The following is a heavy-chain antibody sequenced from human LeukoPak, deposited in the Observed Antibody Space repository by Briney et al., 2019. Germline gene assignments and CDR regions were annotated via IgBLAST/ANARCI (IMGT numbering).Heavy chain of an antibody. CDR2: IIPIFGTA. J-gene: IGHJ4*02. Sequence: SVKVSCKASGGTFSSYAISWVRLAPGQGLEWMGGIIPIFGTANYAQKFQGRVTITTDESTSTAYMELSSLRSEDTAVYYCARDSSGWYYFDYWGQGTLVTVSS. D-gene: IGHD6-19*01. CDR1: GGTFSSYA. CDR3: ARDSSGWYYFDY. V-gene: IGHV1-69*05.